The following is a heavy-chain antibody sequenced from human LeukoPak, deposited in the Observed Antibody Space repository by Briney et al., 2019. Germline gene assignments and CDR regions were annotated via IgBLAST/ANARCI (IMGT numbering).Heavy chain of an antibody. CDR2: IDPHSGGT. J-gene: IGHJ4*02. CDR1: GYTFTDYY. CDR3: ATGTHYDLLPF. Sequence: ASVKVSCKASGYTFTDYYMHWVRQAPGQGLEWMGWIDPHSGGTNYAQKFQGRVTMTEDTSTDTAYMELSSLRSEDTALYYCATGTHYDLLPFWGQGTLVTVSS. V-gene: IGHV1-2*02. D-gene: IGHD3-9*01.